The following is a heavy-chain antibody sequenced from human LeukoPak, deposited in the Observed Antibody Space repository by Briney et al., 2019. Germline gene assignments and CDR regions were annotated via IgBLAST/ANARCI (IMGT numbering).Heavy chain of an antibody. CDR1: GYNFSSHW. J-gene: IGHJ3*02. CDR2: IYPGDSES. Sequence: GESLKISCKGSGYNFSSHWIVWVRQMTGKGLEWMGIIYPGDSESRYSPSFQGQVTISADKSISTAYLQWSSLKASDTAMYYCARPLRAAMGPWGVRNDAFDIWGQGTMVTVSS. D-gene: IGHD5-18*01. V-gene: IGHV5-51*01. CDR3: ARPLRAAMGPWGVRNDAFDI.